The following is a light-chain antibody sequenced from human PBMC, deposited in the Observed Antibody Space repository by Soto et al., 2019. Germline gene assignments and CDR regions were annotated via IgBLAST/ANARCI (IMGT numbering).Light chain of an antibody. CDR3: VSYTSSTTYV. CDR1: SSDVGGSNF. V-gene: IGLV2-14*03. J-gene: IGLJ1*01. Sequence: QSALTQPASVSDSPGQSITISCTGTSSDVGGSNFVSWYQQHPGIPPKLIIYDVANRPSGVSNRFSGSKSGSTASLIISRLQTEDEADYYCVSYTSSTTYVFGTGTKLTVL. CDR2: DVA.